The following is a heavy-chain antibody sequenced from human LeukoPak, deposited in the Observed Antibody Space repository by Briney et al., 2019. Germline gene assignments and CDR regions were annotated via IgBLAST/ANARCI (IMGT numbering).Heavy chain of an antibody. CDR1: GGSISSYY. CDR2: IYYSGST. D-gene: IGHD3-9*01. J-gene: IGHJ4*02. V-gene: IGHV4-59*01. CDR3: ARVDYDILTGKRPIDY. Sequence: SETLSLTCNVSGGSISSYYWSWIRQPPGKGLEWIGDIYYSGSTNYNPSLKSRVTMSVDRSKNQFSLKLSSVTAADTAVYYCARVDYDILTGKRPIDYWGQGTLVTVSS.